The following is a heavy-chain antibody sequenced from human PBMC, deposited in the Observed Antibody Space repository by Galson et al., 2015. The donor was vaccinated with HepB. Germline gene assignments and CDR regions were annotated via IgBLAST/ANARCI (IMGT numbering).Heavy chain of an antibody. CDR1: GYTLTELS. D-gene: IGHD1-26*01. CDR3: ATDRLVGATIGVFDY. Sequence: SCKVSGYTLTELSMHWVRQAPGKGLEWMGGFDPEDGETIYAQKFQGRVTMTEDTSTDTAYMELSSLRSEDTAVYYCATDRLVGATIGVFDYWGQGTPVTVSS. J-gene: IGHJ4*02. V-gene: IGHV1-24*01. CDR2: FDPEDGET.